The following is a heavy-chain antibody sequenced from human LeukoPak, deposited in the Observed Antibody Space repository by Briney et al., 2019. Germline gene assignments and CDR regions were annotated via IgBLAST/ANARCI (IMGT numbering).Heavy chain of an antibody. V-gene: IGHV4-39*01. J-gene: IGHJ6*02. CDR3: ASCKWIWFGEFPYGMDV. D-gene: IGHD3-10*01. Sequence: SETLSLTCTVSGGSISSSSYYWGWIRQPPGKGLEWIGSIYYSGSTYYNPSLKSRVTISVDTSKNQFSLKLSSVTAADTAVYYCASCKWIWFGEFPYGMDVWGQGTTVTVSS. CDR1: GGSISSSSYY. CDR2: IYYSGST.